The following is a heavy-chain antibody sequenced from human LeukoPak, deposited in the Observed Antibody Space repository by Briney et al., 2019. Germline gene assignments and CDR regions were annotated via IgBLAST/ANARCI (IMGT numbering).Heavy chain of an antibody. CDR2: INPNSGGT. CDR1: GYTFTGYY. V-gene: IGHV1-2*02. D-gene: IGHD2-2*01. CDR3: ARGVLPARFDS. J-gene: IGHJ5*01. Sequence: GASVKVSCKASGYTFTGYYVHWVRQAPGQGLEWMGWINPNSGGTNYAQKFQGRVTMTRDTSISTAYMELSSLISDDTAVYYCARGVLPARFDSWGQGTLVTVSS.